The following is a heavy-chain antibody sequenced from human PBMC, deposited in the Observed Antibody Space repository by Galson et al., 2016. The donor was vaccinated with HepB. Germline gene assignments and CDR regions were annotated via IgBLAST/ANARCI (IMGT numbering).Heavy chain of an antibody. D-gene: IGHD6-6*01. V-gene: IGHV6-1*01. CDR2: TYYRSKWYL. CDR1: GDSVSSSTAA. J-gene: IGHJ6*02. CDR3: VRLIATPVYGLDV. Sequence: CAISGDSVSSSTAAWNWIRQSPSRGLEWLGRTYYRSKWYLEYAVSVKSRITISPDTSKNQFSLQLNSVTPEGTAVYYCVRLIATPVYGLDVWGQGTTVTVSS.